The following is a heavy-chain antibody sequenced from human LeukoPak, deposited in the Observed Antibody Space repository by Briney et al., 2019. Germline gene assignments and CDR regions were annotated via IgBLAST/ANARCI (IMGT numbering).Heavy chain of an antibody. CDR2: INPNSGGT. CDR1: GYTFTSYY. D-gene: IGHD3-10*01. J-gene: IGHJ3*02. CDR3: ARAALRAITMVRDPWDAFDI. V-gene: IGHV1-2*02. Sequence: ASLKVSCKASGYTFTSYYMHWVRQAPGQGREWMGIINPNSGGTNYAQRFQGRVTMTRETSISTAYMELNRLRSDDTAVYYCARAALRAITMVRDPWDAFDIWGQGTMVTVSS.